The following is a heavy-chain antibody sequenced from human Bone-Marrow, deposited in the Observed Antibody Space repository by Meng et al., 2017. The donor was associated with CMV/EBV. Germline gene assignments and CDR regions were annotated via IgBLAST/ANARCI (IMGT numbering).Heavy chain of an antibody. D-gene: IGHD3-22*01. CDR1: GFTFSSYS. V-gene: IGHV3-21*04. J-gene: IGHJ4*02. Sequence: GGSLRLSCAASGFTFSSYSMNWVRQAPGKGLEWVSSISSSSSYIYYADSVKGRFTISRDNAKNSLYLQMNSLRAEDTAVYYCAKVHYYDSSGPVGMGVDYWGQGTLVTVSS. CDR3: AKVHYYDSSGPVGMGVDY. CDR2: ISSSSSYI.